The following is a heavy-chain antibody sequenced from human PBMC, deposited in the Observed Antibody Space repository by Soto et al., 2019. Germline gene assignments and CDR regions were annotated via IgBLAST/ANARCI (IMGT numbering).Heavy chain of an antibody. Sequence: GGSLRLSCAASGFTFSSYGMHWVRQAPGKGLEWVAVISYDGSNKYYADSVKGRFTIPRDNSKNTLYLQMNSLRAEDTAVYYCARETGIYYYYGMDVWGQGTTVTVSS. J-gene: IGHJ6*02. V-gene: IGHV3-30*03. CDR2: ISYDGSNK. CDR3: ARETGIYYYYGMDV. D-gene: IGHD1-1*01. CDR1: GFTFSSYG.